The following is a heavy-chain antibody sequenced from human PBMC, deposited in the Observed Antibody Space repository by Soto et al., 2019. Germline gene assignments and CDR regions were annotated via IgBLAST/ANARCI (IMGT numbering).Heavy chain of an antibody. J-gene: IGHJ6*03. V-gene: IGHV4-59*01. CDR2: IYYSGST. D-gene: IGHD2-15*01. CDR1: GGSISSYY. Sequence: SETLSLTCTVSGGSISSYYWSWIRQPPGKGLEWIGYIYYSGSTNYNPSLKSRVTISVDTSKNQFSLKLSSVTAADTAVYYCARDKGSTGYCSGGSCLDYYYYYYMDVWGKGTTVTVSS. CDR3: ARDKGSTGYCSGGSCLDYYYYYYMDV.